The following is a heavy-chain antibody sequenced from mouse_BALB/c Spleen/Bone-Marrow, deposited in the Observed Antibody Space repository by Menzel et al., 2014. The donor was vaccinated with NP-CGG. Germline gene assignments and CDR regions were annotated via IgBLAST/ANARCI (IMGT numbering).Heavy chain of an antibody. CDR2: MFPRTGAT. CDR3: ARRDYDYGDYSMDY. V-gene: IGHV1S132*01. J-gene: IGHJ4*01. CDR1: GYTFTSYW. D-gene: IGHD2-4*01. Sequence: VQLQQSGAELVKPGASVKLSCKTSGYTFTSYWIQWVKQRPGQGLGWIGEMFPRTGATYYNERFRGRATLTIDTSSSTAYMQLSSLTSEDSAVYFCARRDYDYGDYSMDYWGQGTSVTVSS.